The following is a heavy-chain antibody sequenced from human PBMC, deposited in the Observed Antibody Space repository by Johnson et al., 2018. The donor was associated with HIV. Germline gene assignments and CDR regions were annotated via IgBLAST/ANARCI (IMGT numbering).Heavy chain of an antibody. D-gene: IGHD2-2*01. CDR3: ARSGYCTTSSCTDDAFDI. CDR2: ISWNSGII. V-gene: IGHV3-9*01. CDR1: GFTFDDYA. J-gene: IGHJ3*02. Sequence: QLVESGGGLVQPGRSLRLSCAASGFTFDDYAMHWVRQAPGKGLEWVSGISWNSGIIGYADSVKGRFTISRDNAKNSLYLQMNSLRAEDTALYYCARSGYCTTSSCTDDAFDIWGQGTMVTVSS.